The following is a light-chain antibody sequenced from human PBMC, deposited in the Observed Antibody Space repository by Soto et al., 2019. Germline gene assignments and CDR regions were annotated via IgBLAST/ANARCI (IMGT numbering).Light chain of an antibody. CDR2: GAS. V-gene: IGKV3-15*01. Sequence: EIVMTQSPATLSVSPGERATLSCRASQSVSSNLAWYRQKPGQAPRLLIYGASTRATGIPARFSGSGSGTEFTLTISSLQSEDFAVYYCQQYTNWPPYTFGQATKLEIK. J-gene: IGKJ2*01. CDR1: QSVSSN. CDR3: QQYTNWPPYT.